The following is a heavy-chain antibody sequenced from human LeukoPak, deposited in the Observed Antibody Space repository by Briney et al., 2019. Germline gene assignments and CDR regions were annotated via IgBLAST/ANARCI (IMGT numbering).Heavy chain of an antibody. CDR3: AHGTMITFGGPRFDY. CDR1: GFSLSTSGVG. D-gene: IGHD3-16*01. CDR2: IYWNDDK. Sequence: SGPTLVKPTQTLTLTCTFSGFSLSTSGVGVGWIRQPPGKALEWLALIYWNDDKRYSPSLKSRLNITKDTSKNQVVVTMTNMDPVDTATYYCAHGTMITFGGPRFDYWGQGTLVTVSS. J-gene: IGHJ4*02. V-gene: IGHV2-5*01.